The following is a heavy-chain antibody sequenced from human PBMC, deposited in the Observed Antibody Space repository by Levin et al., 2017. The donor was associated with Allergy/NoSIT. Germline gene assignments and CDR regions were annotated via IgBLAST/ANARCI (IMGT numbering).Heavy chain of an antibody. V-gene: IGHV3-15*01. D-gene: IGHD3-10*01. CDR3: TTGPLLWFGELLSPFDY. CDR1: GFTFSNAW. CDR2: IKSKTDGGTT. J-gene: IGHJ4*02. Sequence: GGSLRLSCAASGFTFSNAWMSWVRQAPGKGLEWVGRIKSKTDGGTTDYAAPVKGRFTISRDDSKNTLYLQMNSLKTEDTAVYYCTTGPLLWFGELLSPFDYWGQGTLVTVSS.